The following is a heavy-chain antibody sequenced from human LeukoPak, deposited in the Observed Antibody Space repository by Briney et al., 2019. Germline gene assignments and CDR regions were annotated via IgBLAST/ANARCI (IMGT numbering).Heavy chain of an antibody. V-gene: IGHV4-28*03. CDR3: ARGVRAVGFDP. CDR1: GYSISSSNW. J-gene: IGHJ5*02. Sequence: KPSDTLSLTCAVSGYSISSSNWWGWIRQPPGKGLEWIGEINHSGSTNYNPSLKSRVTISVDTSKNQFSLKLSSVTAADTAVYYCARGVRAVGFDPWGQGTLVTVSS. D-gene: IGHD6-19*01. CDR2: INHSGST.